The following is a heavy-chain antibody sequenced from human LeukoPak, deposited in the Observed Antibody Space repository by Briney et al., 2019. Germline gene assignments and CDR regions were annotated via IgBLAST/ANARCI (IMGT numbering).Heavy chain of an antibody. CDR1: GFTFSSSA. J-gene: IGHJ4*02. CDR3: AKGYWGLDY. D-gene: IGHD7-27*01. CDR2: VRGSGGNT. V-gene: IGHV3-23*01. Sequence: SGGSLRLSCTASGFTFSSSAMSWVRQAPGKGLEWVSGVRGSGGNTYYADSVKGRFTISRDNSKNTLYLQMSSLRADDTAVYYCAKGYWGLDYWGQGTPVTVSS.